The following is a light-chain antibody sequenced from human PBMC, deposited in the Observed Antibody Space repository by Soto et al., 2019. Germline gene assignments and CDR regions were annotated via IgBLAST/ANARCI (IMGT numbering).Light chain of an antibody. CDR2: AAS. CDR1: QGIGND. V-gene: IGKV1-39*01. J-gene: IGKJ2*03. Sequence: IQLTQSPSSLSASVGDRVTISCRASQGIGNDLAWYQQKPGKAPKLLIYAASNLQSGVPSRFSGSGSGTDFTLTITSLHPEDFATYYCQQSYGTPYSFGRGTEL. CDR3: QQSYGTPYS.